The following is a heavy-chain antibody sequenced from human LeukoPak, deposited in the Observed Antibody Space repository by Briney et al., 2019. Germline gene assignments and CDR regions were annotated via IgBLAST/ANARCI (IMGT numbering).Heavy chain of an antibody. V-gene: IGHV3-30*18. J-gene: IGHJ6*02. Sequence: GGSLRLSCAASGFTFSKYGMYWVRQAPGKGLEWVAVISSDGSNKYYADSVRGRFTVSRDNSKNTVYLQMNSLRAEDTAVYYCAQDPIAEAGNDYYRMDVWGQGTTVTVSS. CDR2: ISSDGSNK. CDR3: AQDPIAEAGNDYYRMDV. D-gene: IGHD6-19*01. CDR1: GFTFSKYG.